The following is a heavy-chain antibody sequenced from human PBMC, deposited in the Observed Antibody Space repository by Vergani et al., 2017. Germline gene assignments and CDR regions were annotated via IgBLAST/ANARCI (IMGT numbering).Heavy chain of an antibody. CDR1: GGSISSYY. CDR2: IYYSGST. D-gene: IGHD3-10*01. Sequence: QVQLQESGPGLVKPSETLSLTCTVSGGSISSYYWSWTRQPPGKGLEWIGYIYYSGSTNYNPSLKSRVTISVDTSKNQFSLKLSSVTAADTAVYYCARVPLRFGELQPFDPWGQGTLVTVSS. CDR3: ARVPLRFGELQPFDP. V-gene: IGHV4-59*01. J-gene: IGHJ5*02.